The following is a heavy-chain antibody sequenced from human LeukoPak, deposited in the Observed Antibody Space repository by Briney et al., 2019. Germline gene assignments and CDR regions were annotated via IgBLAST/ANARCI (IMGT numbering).Heavy chain of an antibody. D-gene: IGHD3-22*01. J-gene: IGHJ3*02. CDR3: ARDSYSYDSSGLDAFDM. CDR1: GFTVSANY. V-gene: IGHV3-66*02. Sequence: GGSLRLSCAASGFTVSANYMSWVRQAPGQGLEWVSLIYTVGTTYYADSVKGRFTISRDNYKNTLYLQMNFLRVEDTALYYCARDSYSYDSSGLDAFDMWGQGTMVTISS. CDR2: IYTVGTT.